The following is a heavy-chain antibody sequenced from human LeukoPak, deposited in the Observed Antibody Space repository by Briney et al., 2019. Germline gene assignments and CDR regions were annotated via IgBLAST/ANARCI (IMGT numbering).Heavy chain of an antibody. CDR1: GGSISSSSYY. CDR3: ARSCRILDIVATIRARLGGNGFDI. D-gene: IGHD5-12*01. Sequence: SETLSLTCTVSGGSISSSSYYWGWLRQPPGRGLEWIGSIYHSGSTYYNPSLKSRVTIAVKKSKNQFSLKMSYVTAADKAVYYCARSCRILDIVATIRARLGGNGFDIWGQGTMVTVSS. V-gene: IGHV4-39*07. CDR2: IYHSGST. J-gene: IGHJ3*02.